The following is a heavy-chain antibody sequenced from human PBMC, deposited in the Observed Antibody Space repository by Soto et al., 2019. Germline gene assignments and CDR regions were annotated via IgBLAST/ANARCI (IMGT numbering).Heavy chain of an antibody. CDR2: SSATGAGT. V-gene: IGHV3-23*01. CDR3: AKDRRAGGNYGFYSDF. D-gene: IGHD1-7*01. Sequence: LRLSCAASGFTFSSYGMTWGRQAPGKGLEWVSFSSATGAGTYYADSAKGRFTISRDNSKNTLYLQMTSLRADDTAVYYCAKDRRAGGNYGFYSDFWGQGALVTVCS. J-gene: IGHJ4*02. CDR1: GFTFSSYG.